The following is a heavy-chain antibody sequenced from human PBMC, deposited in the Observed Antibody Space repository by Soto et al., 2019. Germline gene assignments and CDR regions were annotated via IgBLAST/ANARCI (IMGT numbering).Heavy chain of an antibody. V-gene: IGHV3-72*01. Sequence: EVQLVESGGGLVQPGGSLRLSCAVSGFTLSDHYMDWVRQAPGKGLEWVGRSRNRANGETTEYAASVKGRFTILRDDLRNALYLQMNSLETEDTAVYFCTREPQLTSVTVFDYWGQGNPVTVSS. J-gene: IGHJ4*02. D-gene: IGHD4-17*01. CDR2: SRNRANGETT. CDR3: TREPQLTSVTVFDY. CDR1: GFTLSDHY.